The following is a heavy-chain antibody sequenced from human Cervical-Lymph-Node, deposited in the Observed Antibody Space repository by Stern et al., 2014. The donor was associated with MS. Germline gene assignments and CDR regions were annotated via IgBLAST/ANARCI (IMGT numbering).Heavy chain of an antibody. CDR3: ARPGDDTAKYGLDV. CDR2: IYPGSPDP. CDR1: GYSFATYW. Sequence: EVQLVESGAEVKKPGESLKISCKGSGYSFATYWIGWVRQMPGKGLEWMGIIYPGSPDPRYSPSFQGQVTISADKSTSTAYLHWSSLKASDTAMYYCARPGDDTAKYGLDVWGQGTTVTVSS. D-gene: IGHD5-18*01. V-gene: IGHV5-51*03. J-gene: IGHJ6*02.